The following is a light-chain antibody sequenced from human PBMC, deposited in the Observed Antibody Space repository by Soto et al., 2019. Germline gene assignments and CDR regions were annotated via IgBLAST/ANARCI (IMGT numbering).Light chain of an antibody. CDR1: SSDVGGYNY. CDR2: EVS. V-gene: IGLV2-14*01. Sequence: QSALTQPASVSGSPGQSITISCTGTSSDVGGYNYVSWYQQHPGKDPKLMIYEVSNRPSGVSNRFSVSKSGNTASLTISGLQAEDEADYYCSSYTSSSTLVFGGGTQLTVL. CDR3: SSYTSSSTLV. J-gene: IGLJ2*01.